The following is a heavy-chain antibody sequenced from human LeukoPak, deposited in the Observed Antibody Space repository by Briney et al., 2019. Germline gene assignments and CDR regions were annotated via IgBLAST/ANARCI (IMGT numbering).Heavy chain of an antibody. CDR2: ISSSSYI. CDR3: ARDLRTYYYDSSGHY. J-gene: IGHJ4*02. D-gene: IGHD3-22*01. CDR1: GFTFSSYS. Sequence: GGSLRLSCAASGFTFSSYSMTWVRQAPGKGLEWVSSISSSSYIYYADSVKGRFTISRDNAKNSLYLQMNSLRAEDTAVYYCARDLRTYYYDSSGHYWGQGTLVTVSS. V-gene: IGHV3-21*01.